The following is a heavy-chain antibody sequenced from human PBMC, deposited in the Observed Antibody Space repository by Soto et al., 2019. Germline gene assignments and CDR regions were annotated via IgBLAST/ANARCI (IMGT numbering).Heavy chain of an antibody. J-gene: IGHJ4*02. CDR2: ISGSGVYT. V-gene: IGHV3-23*01. CDR3: ERLCYDFWSGYSNY. Sequence: VRQAPGRGLEWVSSISGSGVYTHYADSVKGRFTTSRDNSKNTMYLQMKSLSAEDTAVYYCERLCYDFWSGYSNYWGQGTLVTVCS. D-gene: IGHD3-3*01.